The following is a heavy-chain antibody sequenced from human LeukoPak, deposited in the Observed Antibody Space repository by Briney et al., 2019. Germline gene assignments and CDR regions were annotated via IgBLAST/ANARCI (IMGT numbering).Heavy chain of an antibody. V-gene: IGHV3-21*01. J-gene: IGHJ6*02. Sequence: GGSLRLSCAASGFIFETYSMNGVRQAPGKGLEWVSSIGGSGSYIDYADSVKGRFTISRDNAKSSLYLQMSSLRAEDTGVYYCARDRFYGGLYLGMYFYNGLDVWGLGKTVTVSS. CDR3: ARDRFYGGLYLGMYFYNGLDV. CDR2: IGGSGSYI. D-gene: IGHD7-27*01. CDR1: GFIFETYS.